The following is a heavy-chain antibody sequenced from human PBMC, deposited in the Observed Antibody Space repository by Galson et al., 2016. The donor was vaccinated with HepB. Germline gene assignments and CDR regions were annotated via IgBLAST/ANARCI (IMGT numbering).Heavy chain of an antibody. Sequence: SLRLSCAGSGFTFSNHDMGWFRQAPGKGLEWVGFVRSKVSSETTEYAASVKGRFSLSRDDSKSVAYLQMNSLKTEDTAVYYCARQEIYYDNGGFYRGRSTYWGQGTQVTVSS. J-gene: IGHJ4*02. V-gene: IGHV3-49*03. CDR3: ARQEIYYDNGGFYRGRSTY. CDR1: GFTFSNHD. CDR2: VRSKVSSETT. D-gene: IGHD3-22*01.